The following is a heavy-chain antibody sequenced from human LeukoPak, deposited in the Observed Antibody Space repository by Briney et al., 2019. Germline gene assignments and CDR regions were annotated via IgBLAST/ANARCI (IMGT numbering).Heavy chain of an antibody. J-gene: IGHJ4*02. CDR2: VSGSGGST. V-gene: IGHV3-23*01. D-gene: IGHD3-22*01. Sequence: PGGSLRLSCEASGFTFSSYAMSWVRQAPGKGLEWVSGVSGSGGSTVYADSVKGRFTISRDNSKNTMYLQMNSLRAEDTAVYYCARGSTYYYDSSGPREAQKNPGSFDYWGQGTLVTVSS. CDR1: GFTFSSYA. CDR3: ARGSTYYYDSSGPREAQKNPGSFDY.